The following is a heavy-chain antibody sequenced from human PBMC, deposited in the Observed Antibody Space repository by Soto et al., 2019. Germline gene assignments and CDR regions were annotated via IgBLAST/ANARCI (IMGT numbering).Heavy chain of an antibody. J-gene: IGHJ6*02. CDR3: AWSPAEYYYGSGSDSRYYYYGMDV. CDR1: GYSFTSYW. D-gene: IGHD3-10*01. V-gene: IGHV5-10-1*03. Sequence: EVQLVQSGAEVKKPGESLRISCKGSGYSFTSYWISWVRQMPGKGLEWMGRIDPSDSYTNYSPSFQGHVTISADKSISTAYLQWCSLKASDTAMYYCAWSPAEYYYGSGSDSRYYYYGMDVWGQGTTVTVSS. CDR2: IDPSDSYT.